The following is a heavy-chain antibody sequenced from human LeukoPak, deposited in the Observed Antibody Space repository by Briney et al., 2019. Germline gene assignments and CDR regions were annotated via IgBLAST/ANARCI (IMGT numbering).Heavy chain of an antibody. CDR1: GGSISSGDYY. CDR3: ARGPDSSGYYYFDY. V-gene: IGHV4-30-4*01. J-gene: IGHJ4*02. D-gene: IGHD3-22*01. CDR2: IYHSGST. Sequence: SETLSLTCTVSGGSISSGDYYWSWIRQPPGKGLEWIGYIYHSGSTHFNPSLKSRVTISVDTSKNQFSLKLSSVTAADAAVYFCARGPDSSGYYYFDYWGQGTLVTVSS.